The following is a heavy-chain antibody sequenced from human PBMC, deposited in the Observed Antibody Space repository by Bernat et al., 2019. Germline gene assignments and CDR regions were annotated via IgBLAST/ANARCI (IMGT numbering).Heavy chain of an antibody. CDR1: GFTFSSYS. Sequence: EVQLVESGGGLVKPGGSLRLSCAASGFTFSSYSMNWVHQAPGKGLEWVSSISSSSSYIYYADSVKGRFTISRDNAKNSLYLQMNSLRAEDTAVYYCARANCGGDCYFRTYPDYWGQGTLVTVSS. CDR3: ARANCGGDCYFRTYPDY. CDR2: ISSSSSYI. J-gene: IGHJ4*02. D-gene: IGHD2-21*02. V-gene: IGHV3-21*01.